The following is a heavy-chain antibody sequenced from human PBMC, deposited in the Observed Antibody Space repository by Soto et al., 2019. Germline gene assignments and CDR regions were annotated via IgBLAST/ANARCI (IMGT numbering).Heavy chain of an antibody. Sequence: QVQLQQWGAGLLKPSETLSLTCAVYGGSFSGYYWSWIRQPPGKGLEWIGEINHSGSTNYNPSLKSRVNISVDTSKNQFSLKLSSVTAADTAVYYCARSFGYGDYTRLDYWGQGTLVTVSS. D-gene: IGHD4-17*01. J-gene: IGHJ4*02. CDR2: INHSGST. CDR3: ARSFGYGDYTRLDY. V-gene: IGHV4-34*01. CDR1: GGSFSGYY.